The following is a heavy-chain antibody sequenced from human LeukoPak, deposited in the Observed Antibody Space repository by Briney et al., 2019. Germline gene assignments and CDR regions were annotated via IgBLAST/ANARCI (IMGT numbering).Heavy chain of an antibody. CDR2: MYYSGST. D-gene: IGHD6-13*01. J-gene: IGHJ4*02. Sequence: SETLSLTCTVSGGSISSYYWSWIRQPPGKGLEWIGYMYYSGSTNYNPSLKSRVTISVDTSKNQFSLKLSSVTAADTAVYYCARDLSLYSSPGNWGQGTLVTVSS. V-gene: IGHV4-59*12. CDR1: GGSISSYY. CDR3: ARDLSLYSSPGN.